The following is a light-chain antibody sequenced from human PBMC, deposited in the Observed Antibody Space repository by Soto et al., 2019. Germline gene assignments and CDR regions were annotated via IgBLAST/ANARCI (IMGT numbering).Light chain of an antibody. CDR2: GAS. CDR3: QQYGSSSWT. Sequence: EIVLTQSPGPLSLSPGERATLSCRSSQSVSSTYLAWYQQQPGQAPRLLIYGASNRATGIPGRFSGSGSGTDFTLTISRLEPEDFAVYYCQQYGSSSWTLGQGTKVDIK. CDR1: QSVSSTY. J-gene: IGKJ1*01. V-gene: IGKV3-20*01.